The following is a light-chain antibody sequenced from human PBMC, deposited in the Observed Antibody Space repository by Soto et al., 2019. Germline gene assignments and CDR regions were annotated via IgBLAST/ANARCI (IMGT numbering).Light chain of an antibody. J-gene: IGKJ2*01. CDR2: DAS. V-gene: IGKV1-13*02. CDR3: QQFNSYPPYT. CDR1: QGIRSA. Sequence: AIPLTQSPSSLSASVGDRVTITCRASQGIRSALAWYQQKPGKAPKLLIYDASSLESGVPSRFSGSGSGTDFTLTISSLQPEDFATYYCQQFNSYPPYTFGQGTKLEIK.